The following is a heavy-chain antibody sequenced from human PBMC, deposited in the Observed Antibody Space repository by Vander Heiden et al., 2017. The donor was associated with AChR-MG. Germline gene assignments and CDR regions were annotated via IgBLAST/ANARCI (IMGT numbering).Heavy chain of an antibody. J-gene: IGHJ2*01. CDR1: GLTVSSNY. D-gene: IGHD3-10*01. Sequence: EVQLVEPGGGLIQPGGSLRLSCAASGLTVSSNYMSWVRQAPGKGLEWVSVIYSGGSTYYADSVKGRFTISRDNSKNTLYLQMNSLRAEDTAVYYCARAGGWFRELLSGVWYFDLWGRGTLVTVSS. CDR2: IYSGGST. CDR3: ARAGGWFRELLSGVWYFDL. V-gene: IGHV3-53*01.